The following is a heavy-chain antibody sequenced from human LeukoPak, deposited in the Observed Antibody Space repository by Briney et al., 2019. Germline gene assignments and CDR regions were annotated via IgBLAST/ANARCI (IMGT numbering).Heavy chain of an antibody. Sequence: ASVKVSCMVSGYILTELSIHWVRQAPGKGLEWMGGFDPEDGEKIYAQKLQGRVTMTEDTSTDTAYMELSSLRSDDTAVYYCATETTAGTLDYWGQGTLVTVSS. CDR3: ATETTAGTLDY. D-gene: IGHD6-13*01. V-gene: IGHV1-24*01. CDR2: FDPEDGEK. J-gene: IGHJ4*02. CDR1: GYILTELS.